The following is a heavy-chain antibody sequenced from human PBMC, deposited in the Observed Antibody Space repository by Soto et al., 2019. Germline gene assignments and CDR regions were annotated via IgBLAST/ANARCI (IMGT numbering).Heavy chain of an antibody. V-gene: IGHV4-34*01. CDR1: GGSLSGYS. Sequence: QVRLQHWGAGLLKPSETLSRTCAVYGGSLSGYSRSWIRQPPGRGLEWMGEINHSGGTNYNPSLKSRVTISVDTPKNQFSLTLTSVTAAVTAVYSCANGFGGRLYGPGRDAFDDWGQGILVTVSS. CDR2: INHSGGT. J-gene: IGHJ4*02. D-gene: IGHD3-10*01. CDR3: ANGFGGRLYGPGRDAFDD.